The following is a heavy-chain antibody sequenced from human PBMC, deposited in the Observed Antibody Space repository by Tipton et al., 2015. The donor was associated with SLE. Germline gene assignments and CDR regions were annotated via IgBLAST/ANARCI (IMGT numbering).Heavy chain of an antibody. CDR1: GGSFSGYY. Sequence: TLSLTCTVYGGSFSGYYWSWIRQPPGKGLEWIGEINHSGSTNYNPSLKSRVTISVDTSKNQFSLKLSSVTAADTAVYYCARVGAPVAFEIWGQGTMVTVSS. J-gene: IGHJ3*02. CDR2: INHSGST. V-gene: IGHV4-34*01. D-gene: IGHD3-3*01. CDR3: ARVGAPVAFEI.